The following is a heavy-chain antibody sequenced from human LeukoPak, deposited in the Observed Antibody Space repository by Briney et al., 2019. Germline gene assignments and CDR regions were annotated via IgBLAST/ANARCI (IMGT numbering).Heavy chain of an antibody. J-gene: IGHJ4*02. CDR1: DYIFSYYR. CDR2: ISAYNGNT. Sequence: ASVKVSCTAPDYIFSYYRSTYLSQAPGQGLEWMGWISAYNGNTNYAQKLQGRATETTDTSTGTAYMALRRLRSDDTAVYYCARGSESFDYWGQGTLVTVSS. D-gene: IGHD3-10*01. CDR3: ARGSESFDY. V-gene: IGHV1-18*01.